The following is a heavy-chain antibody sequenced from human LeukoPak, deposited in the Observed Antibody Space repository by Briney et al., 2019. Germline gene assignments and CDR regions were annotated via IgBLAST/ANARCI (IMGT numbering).Heavy chain of an antibody. CDR3: SRGTDAYKCGNS. CDR2: INHSGST. D-gene: IGHD5-24*01. J-gene: IGHJ4*02. Sequence: SETLSLTCAVYGGSFSGYYWSWIRQPPEKGLEWIGEINHSGSTNYNPSLKSRVTISADTSNNHFSLKVNSVTAADTAVYYCSRGTDAYKCGNSWGQGTLVTVSS. CDR1: GGSFSGYY. V-gene: IGHV4-34*01.